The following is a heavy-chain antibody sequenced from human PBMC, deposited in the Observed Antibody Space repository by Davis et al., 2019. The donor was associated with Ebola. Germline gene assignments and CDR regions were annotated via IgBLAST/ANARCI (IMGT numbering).Heavy chain of an antibody. CDR3: ARVGMWQQLGYYYYGMDV. CDR2: IYYSGST. Sequence: PSQTLSLTCTVSGGSISSYYWSWIRQPPGKGLEWFGYIYYSGSTNYNPSLKSRVTISVDTSKNQFSLKLSSVTAADTAVYYCARVGMWQQLGYYYYGMDVWGQGTTVTVSS. D-gene: IGHD6-13*01. V-gene: IGHV4-59*12. J-gene: IGHJ6*02. CDR1: GGSISSYY.